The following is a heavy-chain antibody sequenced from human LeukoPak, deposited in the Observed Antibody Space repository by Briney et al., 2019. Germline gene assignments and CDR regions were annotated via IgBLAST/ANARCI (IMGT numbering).Heavy chain of an antibody. CDR1: GLTFSSYA. D-gene: IGHD3-22*01. CDR2: ISGSGGST. CDR3: AKDPYYYDSSGYSGFDY. V-gene: IGHV3-23*01. Sequence: GGSLRLSCAASGLTFSSYAMSWVRQAPGKGLEWVSAISGSGGSTYYADSVKGRFTISRDNSKNTLYLQMNSLRAEDTAVYYCAKDPYYYDSSGYSGFDYWGQGTLVTVSS. J-gene: IGHJ4*02.